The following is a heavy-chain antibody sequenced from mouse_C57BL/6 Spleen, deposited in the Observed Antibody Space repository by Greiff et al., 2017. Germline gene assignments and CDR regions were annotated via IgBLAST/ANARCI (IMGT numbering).Heavy chain of an antibody. CDR3: ARHLGRGFDY. Sequence: EVNVVESGGDLVKPGGSLKLSCAASGFTFSSYGMSWVRQTPDKRLEWVATISSGGSYTYYPDSVKGRFTISRDNAKNTLYLQMSSLKSEDTAMYYCARHLGRGFDYWGQGTTLTVSS. CDR1: GFTFSSYG. D-gene: IGHD4-1*01. CDR2: ISSGGSYT. J-gene: IGHJ2*01. V-gene: IGHV5-6*01.